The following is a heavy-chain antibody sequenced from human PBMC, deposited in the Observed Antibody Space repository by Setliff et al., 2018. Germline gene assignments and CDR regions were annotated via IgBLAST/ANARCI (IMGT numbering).Heavy chain of an antibody. CDR3: GVGTTPFHGFDF. CDR2: ISVYNGKT. J-gene: IGHJ3*01. Sequence: ASVKVSCKASGYTFTSYGFSWVRQAPGQGLEWMGWISVYNGKTKYAQKFQGRVTMTTDTSTTIAYMELSSLRSDDTAVYYCGVGTTPFHGFDFWGQGTMVTVSS. D-gene: IGHD1-26*01. CDR1: GYTFTSYG. V-gene: IGHV1-18*01.